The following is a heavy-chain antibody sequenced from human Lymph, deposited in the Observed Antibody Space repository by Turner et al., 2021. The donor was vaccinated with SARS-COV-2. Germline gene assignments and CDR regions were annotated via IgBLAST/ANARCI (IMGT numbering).Heavy chain of an antibody. Sequence: EVQLLESGGGLVQLGGSLRLSCAASGFTFSSYAMSWVRQAPGKGLEWVSSISVSGSSAYYADSVKGRFTISRDNSKNTLYLQMNSLRAEDTAVYYCAKRKYQLLAGDFDYWGQGTLVTVSS. V-gene: IGHV3-23*01. CDR3: AKRKYQLLAGDFDY. D-gene: IGHD2-2*01. CDR2: ISVSGSSA. CDR1: GFTFSSYA. J-gene: IGHJ4*02.